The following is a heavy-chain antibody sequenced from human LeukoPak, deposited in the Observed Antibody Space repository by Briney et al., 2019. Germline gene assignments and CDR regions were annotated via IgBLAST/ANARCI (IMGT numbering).Heavy chain of an antibody. V-gene: IGHV1-69*05. CDR3: ARDSGIAARQKYFDY. J-gene: IGHJ4*02. CDR2: IIPIFGTA. Sequence: SVKVSCKASGGTFSSYAISWVRQAPGQGLECMGRIIPIFGTANYAQKFQGRVTITTDESTSAAYMELSSLRSEDTAVYYCARDSGIAARQKYFDYWGQGTLVTVSS. D-gene: IGHD6-6*01. CDR1: GGTFSSYA.